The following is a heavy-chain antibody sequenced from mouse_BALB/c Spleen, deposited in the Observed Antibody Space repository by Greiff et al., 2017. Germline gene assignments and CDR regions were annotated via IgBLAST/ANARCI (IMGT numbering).Heavy chain of an antibody. D-gene: IGHD1-1*01. CDR3: ARDHYYGSSCGFAY. J-gene: IGHJ3*01. Sequence: EVMLVESGGGLVKPGGSLKLSCAASGFTFSDYYMYWVRQTPEKRLEWVATISDGGSYTYYPDSVKGRFTISRDNAKNNLYLQMSSLKSEDTAMYYCARDHYYGSSCGFAYWGQGTLVTVSA. CDR2: ISDGGSYT. CDR1: GFTFSDYY. V-gene: IGHV5-4*02.